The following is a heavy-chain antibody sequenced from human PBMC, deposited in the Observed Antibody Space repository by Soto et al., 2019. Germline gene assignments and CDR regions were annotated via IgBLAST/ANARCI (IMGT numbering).Heavy chain of an antibody. CDR1: GGSISSGDYY. CDR3: ARDHEQLGSDCSNFDY. CDR2: IYYSGST. D-gene: IGHD6-13*01. V-gene: IGHV4-30-4*01. Sequence: PSETLSLTCTVSGGSISSGDYYWSWIRQPPGKGLEWIGYIYYSGSTYYNPSLKSRVTISVDTSKNQFSLKLSSVTAADTAVYYCARDHEQLGSDCSNFDYWGQGTLVTVSS. J-gene: IGHJ4*02.